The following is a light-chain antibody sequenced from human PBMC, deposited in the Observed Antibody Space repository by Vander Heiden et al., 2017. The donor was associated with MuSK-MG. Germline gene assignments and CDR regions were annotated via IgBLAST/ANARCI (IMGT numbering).Light chain of an antibody. V-gene: IGKV1-39*01. J-gene: IGKJ3*01. CDR1: QTISSY. Sequence: DIQMTQSPSSLSASVGDRVTITCRASQTISSYLNWYQQKPGKAPKLLIYAASSLQSGVPSRFSGRGSGTDFTLTISSLQPEDFATYYCQQSYSNSFGPGTKVDIK. CDR2: AAS. CDR3: QQSYSNS.